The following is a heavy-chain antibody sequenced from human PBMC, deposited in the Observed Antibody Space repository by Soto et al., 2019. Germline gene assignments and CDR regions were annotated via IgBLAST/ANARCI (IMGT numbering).Heavy chain of an antibody. CDR2: IFDTGNT. J-gene: IGHJ2*01. V-gene: IGHV4-30-2*01. CDR1: GGSLSSGGCS. Sequence: QLLLVESGSGLVRPSQALSLSCNVSGGSLSSGGCSWAWVRLPVGKGLEWIGYIFDTGNTYFSASLKSRLSMSVDQSRNQFSMQLASVTAADTAMYYCACLHGYNRYFDHWGRGTLVTVSS. D-gene: IGHD5-12*01. CDR3: ACLHGYNRYFDH.